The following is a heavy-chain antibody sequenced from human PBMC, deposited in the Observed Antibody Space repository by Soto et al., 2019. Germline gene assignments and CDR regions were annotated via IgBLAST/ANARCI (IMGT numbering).Heavy chain of an antibody. V-gene: IGHV1-3*01. CDR1: GFTFNSYT. D-gene: IGHD5-12*01. CDR3: ARDSRWLQSPTWSIKAPFDI. CDR2: INVGNGHT. J-gene: IGHJ3*02. Sequence: ASVKVSCKASGFTFNSYTMHWVRQAPGQSLEWMGWINVGNGHTKYSRRFQGRVTITRDTSASTVYMGLSSLRSEDTAVYYCARDSRWLQSPTWSIKAPFDIWGQGTMVTVSS.